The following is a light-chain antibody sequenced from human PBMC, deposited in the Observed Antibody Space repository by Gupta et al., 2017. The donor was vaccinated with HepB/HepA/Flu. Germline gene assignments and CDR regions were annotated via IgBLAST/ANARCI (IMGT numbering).Light chain of an antibody. J-gene: IGLJ2*01. CDR1: SSNIGNNY. CDR3: GTWDSSLSAGV. Sequence: QSVLTQPPSVPAAPGQKVTISYSGSSSNIGNNYVSWYQQLPGTAPKLLIYENNKRPSGIPDRFSGSKSGTSATLGITGLQTGDEADYYCGTWDSSLSAGVFGGGTKLTVL. V-gene: IGLV1-51*02. CDR2: ENN.